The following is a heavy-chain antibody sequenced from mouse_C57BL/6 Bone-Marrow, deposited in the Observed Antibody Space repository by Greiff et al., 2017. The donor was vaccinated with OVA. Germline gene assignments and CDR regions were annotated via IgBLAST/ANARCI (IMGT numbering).Heavy chain of an antibody. J-gene: IGHJ3*01. V-gene: IGHV5-6*02. CDR2: ISGGGSYT. CDR1: GFTFSSYG. Sequence: EVKLVESGGDLVKPGGSLKLSCAASGFTFSSYGMSWVRQTPDKRLEWVATISGGGSYTYYPDSVKGRFTISRDNAKNTLYLQMSSLKSEDTAMYYCARPYSASFAYWGQGTLVTVSA. D-gene: IGHD6-5*01. CDR3: ARPYSASFAY.